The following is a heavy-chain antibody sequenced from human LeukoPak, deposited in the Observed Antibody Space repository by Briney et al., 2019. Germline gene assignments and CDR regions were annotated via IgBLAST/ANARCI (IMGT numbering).Heavy chain of an antibody. CDR1: GYSISSGYY. V-gene: IGHV4-61*01. D-gene: IGHD3-3*01. CDR2: IYYSGST. CDR3: AGSFWSGYPAGEVDY. J-gene: IGHJ4*02. Sequence: SETLSLTCTVSGYSISSGYYWGWIRQPPGKGLEWIGYIYYSGSTNYNPSLKSRVTISVDTSKNQFSLKLSSVTAADTAVYYCAGSFWSGYPAGEVDYWGQGTLVTVSS.